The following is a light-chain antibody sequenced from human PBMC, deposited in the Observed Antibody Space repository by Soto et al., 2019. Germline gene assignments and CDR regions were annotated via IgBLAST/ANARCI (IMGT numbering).Light chain of an antibody. CDR2: AAS. CDR3: QQSYNTPWT. CDR1: QSISSF. J-gene: IGKJ1*01. Sequence: DIHMTHSPSSLSASVGDRVTITHRASQSISSFVNWYHQKPGKAPHLLIYAASSLRYGVPSRFRGSESGTECTLTISSRQSEDFATYFCQQSYNTPWTVGQVTMLDSK. V-gene: IGKV1-39*01.